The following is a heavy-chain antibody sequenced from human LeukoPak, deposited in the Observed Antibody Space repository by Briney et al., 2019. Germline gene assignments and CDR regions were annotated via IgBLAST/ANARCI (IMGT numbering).Heavy chain of an antibody. CDR3: ACEYSSSWFDY. CDR1: GFTFSSYA. D-gene: IGHD6-13*01. CDR2: ISYDGSNK. Sequence: GGSLRLSCAASGFTFSSYAMHWVRQAPGKGLEWVAVISYDGSNKYYADSVKGRFTISRDNSKNTLYLQMNSLRAEDTAVYYCACEYSSSWFDYWGQVTLVTVSS. J-gene: IGHJ4*02. V-gene: IGHV3-30-3*01.